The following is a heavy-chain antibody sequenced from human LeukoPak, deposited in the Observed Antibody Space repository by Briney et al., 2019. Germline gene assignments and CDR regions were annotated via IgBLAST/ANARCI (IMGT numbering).Heavy chain of an antibody. D-gene: IGHD6-25*01. Sequence: GESLQISCQASGYSFTSHWIGWVRQMPGKGLEWMGIIYPGDSDTRYNPPFQGQVTISADKSINTAYLQWSSLKASDTAMYYCARSSSGLDVWGQGTTVTVSS. CDR2: IYPGDSDT. V-gene: IGHV5-51*01. J-gene: IGHJ6*02. CDR1: GYSFTSHW. CDR3: ARSSSGLDV.